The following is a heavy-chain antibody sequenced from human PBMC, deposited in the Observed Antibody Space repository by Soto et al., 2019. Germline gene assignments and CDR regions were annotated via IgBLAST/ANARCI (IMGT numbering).Heavy chain of an antibody. J-gene: IGHJ4*02. CDR3: ARCSGVGYCSGGSCYSCAV. Sequence: ASVKVSCKTSGYTFTGHYIHWVRQAPQQGPEWMGEIGPESGATRYAEKFRGRVTMTMDTSITTVYMELRNLSPDDTAVYYCARCSGVGYCSGGSCYSCAVWGQGTLVTVSS. CDR2: IGPESGAT. V-gene: IGHV1-2*02. CDR1: GYTFTGHY. D-gene: IGHD2-15*01.